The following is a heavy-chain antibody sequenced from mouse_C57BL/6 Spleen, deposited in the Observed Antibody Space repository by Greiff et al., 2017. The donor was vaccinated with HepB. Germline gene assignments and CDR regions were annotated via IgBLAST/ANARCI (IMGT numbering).Heavy chain of an antibody. CDR1: GYSITSGYY. V-gene: IGHV3-6*01. Sequence: DVQLQESGPGLVKPSQSLSLTCSVTGYSITSGYYWNWIRQFPGNKLEWMGYISYDGSNNYNPSLKNRISITRDTSKNQFFLKLNAVTTEDTATYYCARDRAMDYWGQGTSFTVSS. CDR2: ISYDGSN. CDR3: ARDRAMDY. J-gene: IGHJ4*01.